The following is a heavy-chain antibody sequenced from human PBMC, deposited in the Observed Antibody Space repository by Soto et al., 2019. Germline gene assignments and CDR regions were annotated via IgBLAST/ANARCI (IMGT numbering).Heavy chain of an antibody. Sequence: GGSLRLSCAASGFTFSSYAMSWVRQAPGKGMEWVAAISGSGGSTYYADSVKGRFTISRENSKNTLYLQMNSLRAEDAAVYYCARGYSYTQPVFDYWGLGTLVTVSS. CDR1: GFTFSSYA. CDR3: ARGYSYTQPVFDY. V-gene: IGHV3-23*01. CDR2: ISGSGGST. J-gene: IGHJ4*02. D-gene: IGHD5-18*01.